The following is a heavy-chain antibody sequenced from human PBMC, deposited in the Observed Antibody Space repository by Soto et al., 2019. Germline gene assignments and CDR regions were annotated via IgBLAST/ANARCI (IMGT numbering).Heavy chain of an antibody. CDR1: GFTFSSYW. CDR3: ARGGRVQYSNEY. CDR2: IKEDGSEK. V-gene: IGHV3-7*01. J-gene: IGHJ4*02. Sequence: GGSLRLSCAASGFTFSSYWMSWVRQAPGKGLEWVATIKEDGSEKFHVDSVKGRFTISRDNAKNSLYLQVNSLRAEDTAVYYCARGGRVQYSNEYWGQGTLVTVLL. D-gene: IGHD2-15*01.